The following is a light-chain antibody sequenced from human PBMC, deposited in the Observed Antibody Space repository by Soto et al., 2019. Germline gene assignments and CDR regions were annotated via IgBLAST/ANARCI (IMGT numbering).Light chain of an antibody. CDR2: DAS. V-gene: IGKV3-15*01. J-gene: IGKJ1*01. CDR1: QSVSSK. CDR3: QQHNNWPWT. Sequence: EIVMTQSPGTLSVSPGERVTLSCRASQSVSSKLVWYQRKPGQSPRLLIYDASTRATGMPGRFSGSGSGTEFTLTISSLQYEDFAVYYCQQHNNWPWTFGQGTKVDIK.